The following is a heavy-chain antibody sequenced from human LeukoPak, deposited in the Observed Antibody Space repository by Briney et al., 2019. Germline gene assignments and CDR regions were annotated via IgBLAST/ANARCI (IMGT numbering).Heavy chain of an antibody. D-gene: IGHD5-18*01. CDR1: GFTFSRYW. CDR3: AVDTARGWGY. J-gene: IGHJ4*02. CDR2: INPDGSTT. Sequence: GESLRLSCAASGFTFSRYWIHWVRQAPGKGLEWVSRINPDGSTTTYADSVKGRFTISRDNAKNTVYLQMTSLRAEDTAVYYCAVDTARGWGYWGQGTLVTVS. V-gene: IGHV3-74*01.